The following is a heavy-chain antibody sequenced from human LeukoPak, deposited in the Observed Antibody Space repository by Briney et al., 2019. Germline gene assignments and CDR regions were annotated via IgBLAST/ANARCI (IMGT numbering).Heavy chain of an antibody. D-gene: IGHD1-26*01. CDR2: ISAHKGDT. Sequence: ASLKVSCKTSGYTFTSYGISWLRQAPGQGLEWMGWISAHKGDTDYAQKFQGRLTVTRDTSTSTVYMELQNLTSDDTAVYYCARDLSGPLYRLSGSLQGDAFDIWGQGTMVTVSS. CDR3: ARDLSGPLYRLSGSLQGDAFDI. J-gene: IGHJ3*02. V-gene: IGHV1-18*01. CDR1: GYTFTSYG.